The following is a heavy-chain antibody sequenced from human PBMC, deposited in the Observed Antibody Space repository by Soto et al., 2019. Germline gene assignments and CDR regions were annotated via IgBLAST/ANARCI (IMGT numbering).Heavy chain of an antibody. J-gene: IGHJ5*02. CDR1: GYTFTSYG. D-gene: IGHD3-9*01. Sequence: QVQLVQSGAEVKKPGGSVKVSCKASGYTFTSYGISWVRQAPGQGLEWMGWISAYNGNTNYAQKLQGRVTMTTDTSTSTAYMELRSLRSDDTAVYYCARGPLSRYFDWVLDYNWFDPWGQGTLVTVSS. CDR3: ARGPLSRYFDWVLDYNWFDP. CDR2: ISAYNGNT. V-gene: IGHV1-18*01.